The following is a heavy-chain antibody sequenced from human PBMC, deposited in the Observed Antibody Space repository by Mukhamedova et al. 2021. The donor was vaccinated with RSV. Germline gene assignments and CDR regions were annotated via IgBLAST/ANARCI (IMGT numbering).Heavy chain of an antibody. CDR3: AKDHRDYDPGGHYFDS. V-gene: IGHV3-NL1*01. D-gene: IGHD3-16*01. J-gene: IGHJ4*02. CDR2: SSGINA. Sequence: SSGINAEYMGSVNGRFTISRDNSKSTLYLQMNSLRPDDTAVYYCAKDHRDYDPGGHYFDSWGQGTLVTVSS.